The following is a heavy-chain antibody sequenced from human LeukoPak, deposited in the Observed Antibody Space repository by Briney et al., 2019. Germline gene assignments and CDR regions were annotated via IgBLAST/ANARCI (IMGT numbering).Heavy chain of an antibody. CDR2: ISSSGSTI. J-gene: IGHJ4*02. V-gene: IGHV3-48*03. CDR3: ARDGYSLYCFDY. CDR1: GFTLSNYA. Sequence: RGSLRLSCAASGFTLSNYAINWVRPAPGKGLEWVSYISSSGSTIYYADSVKGRFTISRDNAKNSLYLQMNSLRAEDTAVYYCARDGYSLYCFDYWGQGTLVTVSS. D-gene: IGHD5-18*01.